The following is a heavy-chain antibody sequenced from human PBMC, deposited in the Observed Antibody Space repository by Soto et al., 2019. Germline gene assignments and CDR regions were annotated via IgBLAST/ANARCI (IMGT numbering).Heavy chain of an antibody. CDR3: ARVVDTAMDYWYFDL. CDR2: MNRNSGNT. J-gene: IGHJ2*01. Sequence: WARQEKGQGLEWMGWMNRNSGNTGYAQKFQGRGTMTRNTSIGTAYMELSSLRSEDTAVYYCARVVDTAMDYWYFDLWGRGTLVTVSS. V-gene: IGHV1-8*01. D-gene: IGHD5-18*01.